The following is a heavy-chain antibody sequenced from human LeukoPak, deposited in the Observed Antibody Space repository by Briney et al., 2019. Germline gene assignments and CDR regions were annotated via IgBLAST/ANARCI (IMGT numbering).Heavy chain of an antibody. J-gene: IGHJ5*02. V-gene: IGHV1-24*01. CDR3: ATESGASVMGGLDI. CDR2: FEPEEGET. CDR1: GDSLNELS. D-gene: IGHD2-8*01. Sequence: ASVKVSCKVSGDSLNELSIHWVRQAPGKGLEWMGGFEPEEGETLHAEKFEGRVNMTEDTSTGTAYLELNSLRSEDMGVYYCATESGASVMGGLDIWGQGILVTVSS.